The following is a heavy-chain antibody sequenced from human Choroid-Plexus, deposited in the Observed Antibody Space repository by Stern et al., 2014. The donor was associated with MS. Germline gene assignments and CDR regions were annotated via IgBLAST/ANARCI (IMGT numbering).Heavy chain of an antibody. V-gene: IGHV3-30*18. CDR3: AKDRQYLTYFFDP. CDR1: GFTFGSCA. Sequence: VQLVESGGGVVQPGRPLRLSCVASGFTFGSCAMHWVRQAPGKGLEWVAGVSYDGSNKYYADSVKGRFTISRDNSQNTLHMQMSSLRPEDTAVYYCAKDRQYLTYFFDPWGQGSLVTVSS. CDR2: VSYDGSNK. D-gene: IGHD2/OR15-2a*01. J-gene: IGHJ5*02.